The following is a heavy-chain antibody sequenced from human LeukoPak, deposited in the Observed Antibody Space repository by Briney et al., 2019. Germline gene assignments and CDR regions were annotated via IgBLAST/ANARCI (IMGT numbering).Heavy chain of an antibody. D-gene: IGHD4-23*01. J-gene: IGHJ3*02. Sequence: SQTLSLTCTVSGGSISSGGYYWSWIRQHPGKGLEWIGYIYYSGSTYYNPSLRSRVTISVDMSKNQFSLKLNSVTAAVTAVYYCARFYGGNSGMLPRATFDIWGQGTMVTVSS. V-gene: IGHV4-31*03. CDR2: IYYSGST. CDR1: GGSISSGGYY. CDR3: ARFYGGNSGMLPRATFDI.